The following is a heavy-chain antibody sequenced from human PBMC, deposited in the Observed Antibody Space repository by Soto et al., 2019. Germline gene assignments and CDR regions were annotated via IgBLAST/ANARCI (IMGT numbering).Heavy chain of an antibody. CDR3: ESQESGSYRAPYFDY. D-gene: IGHD1-26*01. J-gene: IGHJ4*02. CDR1: GGSISSGGYY. V-gene: IGHV4-31*03. CDR2: IYYSGST. Sequence: SETLSLTCTASGGSISSGGYYWSWIRQHPGKGLEWIGYIYYSGSTYYNPSLKSRVTISVDTSKNQFSLKLSSVTAADTAVYYCESQESGSYRAPYFDYWGQGTLVTVSS.